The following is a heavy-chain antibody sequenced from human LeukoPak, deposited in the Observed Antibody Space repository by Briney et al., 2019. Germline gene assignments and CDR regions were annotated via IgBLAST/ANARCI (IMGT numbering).Heavy chain of an antibody. J-gene: IGHJ4*02. CDR1: GYTFTSYG. Sequence: WASVEVSCKASGYTFTSYGISWVRQAPGQGLEWMGWISGYDGNRNYAQKFQGRVTMTTDTSTSTAYMELRSLRSDDTAVYYCARVLAYCSSTSCHDYWGQGTLVTVSS. D-gene: IGHD2-2*01. CDR2: ISGYDGNR. CDR3: ARVLAYCSSTSCHDY. V-gene: IGHV1-18*01.